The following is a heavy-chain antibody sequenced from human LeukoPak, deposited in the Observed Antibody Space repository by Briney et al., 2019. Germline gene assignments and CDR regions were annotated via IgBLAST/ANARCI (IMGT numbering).Heavy chain of an antibody. CDR1: GYTLTELS. CDR3: ATALISGSYANNVFDC. CDR2: FDPEDGET. D-gene: IGHD1-26*01. Sequence: ASVKVSCKVSGYTLTELSMNWVRQAPGKGLEWMGGFDPEDGETIYAQKFQGRVTMTEDTSTDTAYMELSSLRSEDTAAYYCATALISGSYANNVFDCWGQGTLVTVSS. V-gene: IGHV1-24*01. J-gene: IGHJ4*02.